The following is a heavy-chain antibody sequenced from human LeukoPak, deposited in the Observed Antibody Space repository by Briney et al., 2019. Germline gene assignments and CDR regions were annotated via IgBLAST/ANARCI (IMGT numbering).Heavy chain of an antibody. Sequence: PSETLSLTCTVSGGSISSYYWSWIRQPAGKGLEWIGRIYTSGSTNYNPSLKSRVTMSADTSKNQFSLKLRSVTAADAAVYYCARDRFIAAAGKVAGYGMDVWGQGTTVTVSS. V-gene: IGHV4-4*07. CDR1: GGSISSYY. CDR2: IYTSGST. CDR3: ARDRFIAAAGKVAGYGMDV. J-gene: IGHJ6*02. D-gene: IGHD6-13*01.